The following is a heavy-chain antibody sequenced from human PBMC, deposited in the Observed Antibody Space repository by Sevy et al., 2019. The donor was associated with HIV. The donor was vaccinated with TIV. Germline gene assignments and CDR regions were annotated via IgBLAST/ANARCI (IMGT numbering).Heavy chain of an antibody. D-gene: IGHD2-8*02. CDR1: DFTFTNYG. Sequence: ASVKVSCKASDFTFTNYGISWVRQAPGHGLEWVGWISANSGDTKYDKNLQGRVTMTTDTSTNTAYLDLKSLRFEDTDVYYCARDCSGAVCSFDSWGQGTLVTVSS. V-gene: IGHV1-18*04. CDR2: ISANSGDT. CDR3: ARDCSGAVCSFDS. J-gene: IGHJ4*02.